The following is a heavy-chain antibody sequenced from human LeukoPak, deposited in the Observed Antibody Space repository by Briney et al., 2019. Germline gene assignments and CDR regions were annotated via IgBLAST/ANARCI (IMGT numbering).Heavy chain of an antibody. CDR2: IYTSGST. CDR3: ARIAARPYYFDY. CDR1: GGSISSGSYY. D-gene: IGHD6-6*01. J-gene: IGHJ4*02. V-gene: IGHV4-61*02. Sequence: PSETLSLTCTVSGGSISSGSYYWSWIRQPAGKGLEWIGRIYTSGSTNYNPSLKSRVTISVDTSKNQFSLKLSSVTAADTAVYYCARIAARPYYFDYWGQGTLVTVSS.